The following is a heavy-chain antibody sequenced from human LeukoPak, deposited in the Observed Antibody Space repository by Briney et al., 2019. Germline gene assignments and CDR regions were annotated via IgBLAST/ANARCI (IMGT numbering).Heavy chain of an antibody. CDR3: AREGLL. D-gene: IGHD5-18*01. CDR1: GVSISSYY. J-gene: IGHJ4*02. CDR2: IYYSGST. V-gene: IGHV4-39*07. Sequence: SETLSLTCTVSGVSISSYYWGWIRQPPGKGLEWIGSIYYSGSTYYNPSLKSRVTISVDTSKNQFSLKLSSVTAADTAVYYCAREGLLWGQGTLVTVSS.